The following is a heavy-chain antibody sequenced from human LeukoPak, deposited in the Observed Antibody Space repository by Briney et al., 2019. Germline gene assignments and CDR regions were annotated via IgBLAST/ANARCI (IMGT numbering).Heavy chain of an antibody. V-gene: IGHV3-30*03. CDR1: GFTSSSYG. D-gene: IGHD3-10*01. J-gene: IGHJ5*02. CDR2: ISYDGSNK. CDR3: AVNMVRGIISWFDP. Sequence: GGSLRLSCAASGFTSSSYGMHWVRQAPGKGLEWVAVISYDGSNKYYADSVKGRFTISRDNSKNTLYLQMNSLRAEDTAVYYCAVNMVRGIISWFDPWGQGTLVTVSS.